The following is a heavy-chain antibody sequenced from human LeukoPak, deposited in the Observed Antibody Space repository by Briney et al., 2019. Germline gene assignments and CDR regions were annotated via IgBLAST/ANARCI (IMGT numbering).Heavy chain of an antibody. J-gene: IGHJ1*01. CDR3: ARRRYYDGSGYLE. D-gene: IGHD3-22*01. CDR2: IYYSGRT. CDR1: GDSVSRSDSY. Sequence: PSETLSLTCSVSGDSVSRSDSYWGWIRQPRGKGLEWIGTIYYSGRTYYSPSLKSRVTMSVDPSNNQFSLTLRPVTAADTAVYYCARRRYYDGSGYLEWGQGTLLSVSS. V-gene: IGHV4-39*01.